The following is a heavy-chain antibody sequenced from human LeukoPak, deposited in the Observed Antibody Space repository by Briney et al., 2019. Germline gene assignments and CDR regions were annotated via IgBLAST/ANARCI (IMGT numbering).Heavy chain of an antibody. CDR3: ARDRSYGSGINFFDP. Sequence: SETLSLTCTVSGGSISSGGYYWSWIRQHPGKGLEWIGYIYYTGRTSYNPSLKSRLNMSVDTSKNQFSLELKSVTAADTAVYYCARDRSYGSGINFFDPWGQGTLVTVSS. D-gene: IGHD3-10*01. J-gene: IGHJ5*02. V-gene: IGHV4-31*03. CDR2: IYYTGRT. CDR1: GGSISSGGYY.